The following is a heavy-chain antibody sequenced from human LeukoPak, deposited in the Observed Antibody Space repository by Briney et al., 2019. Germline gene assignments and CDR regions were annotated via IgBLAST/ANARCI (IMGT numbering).Heavy chain of an antibody. CDR2: ISGSGGTT. CDR1: GFTFSDYA. CDR3: AKLHNLNCDY. Sequence: GGSLRLSCAASGFTFSDYAMSWVRQAPGTGPEWVSTISGSGGTTYYADSVKGRFTISRDNSKNTLYLQMSSLRPEDTAVYNCAKLHNLNCDYWGLGTLATVSS. V-gene: IGHV3-23*01. D-gene: IGHD1-14*01. J-gene: IGHJ4*02.